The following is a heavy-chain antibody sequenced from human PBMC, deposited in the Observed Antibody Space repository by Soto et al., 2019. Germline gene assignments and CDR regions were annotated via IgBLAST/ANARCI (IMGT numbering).Heavy chain of an antibody. J-gene: IGHJ4*02. Sequence: GGSLRLSCAASGFTFSSYAMSWVRQAPGKGLEWVSAISGSGGSTYYADSVKGRFTISRGNSKNTLYLQMNSLRAEDTAVYYCAKVPSYEPLLYYFDYWGQGTLVTVSS. CDR1: GFTFSSYA. D-gene: IGHD2-8*01. CDR2: ISGSGGST. V-gene: IGHV3-23*01. CDR3: AKVPSYEPLLYYFDY.